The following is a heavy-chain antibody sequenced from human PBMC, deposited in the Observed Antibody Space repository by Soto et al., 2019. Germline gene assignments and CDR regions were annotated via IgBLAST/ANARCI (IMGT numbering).Heavy chain of an antibody. CDR1: GGSFSGYY. CDR3: AREAYSSSWSRVRWFDP. V-gene: IGHV4-34*01. CDR2: INHSGST. Sequence: QVQLQQWGAGLLKPSETLSLTCAVDGGSFSGYYWSWIRQPPGKGLEWIGEINHSGSTNYNPSLKSRVAISVDPSKNQFSLKLSAVTAADTAVYYCAREAYSSSWSRVRWFDPWGQGTLVTVSS. D-gene: IGHD6-13*01. J-gene: IGHJ5*02.